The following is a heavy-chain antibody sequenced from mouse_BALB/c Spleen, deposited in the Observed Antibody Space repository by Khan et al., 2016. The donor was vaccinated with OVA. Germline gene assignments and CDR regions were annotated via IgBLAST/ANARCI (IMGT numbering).Heavy chain of an antibody. CDR3: TRSGYGSFAY. CDR2: INPSNGDT. CDR1: GYTFTSYY. J-gene: IGHJ3*01. D-gene: IGHD2-2*01. Sequence: VQLQESGAELVKPGASVRLSCKASGYTFTSYYLYWVKQRPGQGLERIGDINPSNGDTNFNEKFKSKATLTVDKSSSTAYIHLNSLTSEDSAVYYCTRSGYGSFAYWGQGTLVTVSA. V-gene: IGHV1-53*01.